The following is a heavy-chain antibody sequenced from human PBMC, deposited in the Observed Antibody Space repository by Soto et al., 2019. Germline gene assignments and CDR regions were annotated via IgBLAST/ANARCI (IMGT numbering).Heavy chain of an antibody. CDR2: IRVSGTGT. D-gene: IGHD2-15*01. J-gene: IGHJ3*02. CDR3: AQDNTVVIRDAFDI. Sequence: EVQILESGGGLVQPGGSLRLSCAASGFTFSSYATDWVCQAPGKGLAWVSGIRVSGTGTYYADSVKGRFTISRDNSKNAVYLQMKSLRSEDRAVYYCAQDNTVVIRDAFDIWGPGTMVCISS. CDR1: GFTFSSYA. V-gene: IGHV3-23*01.